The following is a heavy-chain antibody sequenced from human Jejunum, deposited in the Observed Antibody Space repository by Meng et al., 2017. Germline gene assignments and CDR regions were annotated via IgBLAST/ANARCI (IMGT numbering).Heavy chain of an antibody. D-gene: IGHD6-13*01. V-gene: IGHV3-49*04. J-gene: IGHJ4*02. CDR3: SRGAASGMYYLDY. CDR2: ISSKAYGGTT. Sequence: GGSLRLSCTGSGFTFGDYAVSWVRQAPGKGLEWISFISSKAYGGTTENAASVKGRFTISRDDTESIAYLQMNSLKTDDTAVYYCSRGAASGMYYLDYWGQGILVTVSS. CDR1: GFTFGDYA.